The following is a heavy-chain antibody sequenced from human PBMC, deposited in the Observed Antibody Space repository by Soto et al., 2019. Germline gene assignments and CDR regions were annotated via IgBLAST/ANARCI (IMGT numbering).Heavy chain of an antibody. CDR2: IYNNGRT. D-gene: IGHD1-26*01. J-gene: IGHJ5*02. CDR3: ARVGAYNWFDP. CDR1: GGSISSSS. Sequence: PSETLSLTCTVSGGSISSSSWSWIRQPPGRGLEWIGYIYNNGRTDYNPSLKSRVTISVDTSKNQFSLKLSSVTAADTAVYYCARVGAYNWFDPWGQGTLVTVSS. V-gene: IGHV4-59*01.